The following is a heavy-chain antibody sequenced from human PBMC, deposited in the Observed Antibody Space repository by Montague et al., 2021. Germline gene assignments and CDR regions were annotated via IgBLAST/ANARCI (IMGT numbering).Heavy chain of an antibody. CDR3: AREGVGDLLFSFDS. J-gene: IGHJ4*02. V-gene: IGHV6-1*01. CDR2: RYHRFARYT. D-gene: IGHD3-10*01. Sequence: CAISGDSDADEEAGCRWKRDTSERDLRRQGIRYHRFARYTDYAVSVKGRIAINPDTSKNQFSLQLNSVTPEDTAVYYCAREGVGDLLFSFDSWGQGTLVTVSS. CDR1: GDSDADEEAG.